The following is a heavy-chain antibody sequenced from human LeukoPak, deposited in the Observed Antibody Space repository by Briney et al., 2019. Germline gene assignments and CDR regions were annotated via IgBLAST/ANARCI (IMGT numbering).Heavy chain of an antibody. D-gene: IGHD5-24*01. CDR3: ASAMAMYYFDY. Sequence: GRSLRLSCAASGFTFSSYGMHWVRQAPGKGLEWVAVIWYDGSNKYYADSVKGRFTISRDNSKNTLYLQMNSLRAEDTAVYYCASAMAMYYFDYWGQGTLVTVSS. CDR1: GFTFSSYG. V-gene: IGHV3-33*01. CDR2: IWYDGSNK. J-gene: IGHJ4*02.